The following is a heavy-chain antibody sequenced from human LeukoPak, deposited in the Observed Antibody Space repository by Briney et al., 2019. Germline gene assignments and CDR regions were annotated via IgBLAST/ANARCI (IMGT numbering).Heavy chain of an antibody. Sequence: ASMKVSCKASGYTFTGYYMHWMRQAPGQGREWMGWINPNSGGTNYAQKLQGRVTMTRDTSISTAYMELSRLRSDDTAVYYCARTGIAVAGDYWGQGTLVTVSS. J-gene: IGHJ4*02. CDR3: ARTGIAVAGDY. CDR1: GYTFTGYY. CDR2: INPNSGGT. D-gene: IGHD6-19*01. V-gene: IGHV1-2*02.